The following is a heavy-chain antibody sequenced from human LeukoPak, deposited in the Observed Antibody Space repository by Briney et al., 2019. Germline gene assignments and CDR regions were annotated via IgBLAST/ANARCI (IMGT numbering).Heavy chain of an antibody. Sequence: PGRSLRLSCAASGFTFYDYAMHWVRHAPGKGLEWVSGISWNSGSIGYADSVKGRFTISRDNAKNSLYLQMNSLRAEDTALYYCAKGSIFGVVTTPHYFDYWGQGTLVTVSS. D-gene: IGHD3-3*01. V-gene: IGHV3-9*01. CDR3: AKGSIFGVVTTPHYFDY. J-gene: IGHJ4*02. CDR1: GFTFYDYA. CDR2: ISWNSGSI.